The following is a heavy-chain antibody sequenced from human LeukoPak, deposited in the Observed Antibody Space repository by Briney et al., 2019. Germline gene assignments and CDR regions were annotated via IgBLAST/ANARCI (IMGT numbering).Heavy chain of an antibody. CDR2: IYYTGST. CDR1: GVSISNYY. Sequence: PSETLSLTCTVSGVSISNYYWSWIRQSPERGLEWIGYIYYTGSTNYNPSLKSRVTISVDTSKNQFSLKLSSVTAADTAVYYCARGRGWYDYVWGSCRLFDYWGQGTLVTVSS. D-gene: IGHD3-16*02. CDR3: ARGRGWYDYVWGSCRLFDY. V-gene: IGHV4-59*12. J-gene: IGHJ4*02.